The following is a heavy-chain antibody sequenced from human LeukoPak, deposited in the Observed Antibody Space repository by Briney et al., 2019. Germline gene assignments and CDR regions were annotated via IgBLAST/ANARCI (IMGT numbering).Heavy chain of an antibody. CDR1: GFTFSSYG. V-gene: IGHV3-30*18. Sequence: GGSLRLSCAASGFTFSSYGMHWVRQAPGKGLEWVAVISYDGGNKYYADSVKGRFTISRDNSKNTLYLQMNSLRAEDTAVYYCAKDREGRRSSSWYYGAFDIWGQGTMVTVSS. D-gene: IGHD6-13*01. CDR2: ISYDGGNK. CDR3: AKDREGRRSSSWYYGAFDI. J-gene: IGHJ3*02.